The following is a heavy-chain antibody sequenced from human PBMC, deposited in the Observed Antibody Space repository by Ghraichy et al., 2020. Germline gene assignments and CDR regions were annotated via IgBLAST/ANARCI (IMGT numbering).Heavy chain of an antibody. CDR3: ARDDVIAAEATYYFDY. CDR1: GYTFTSYY. CDR2: INPSGGST. D-gene: IGHD6-13*01. J-gene: IGHJ4*02. V-gene: IGHV1-46*01. Sequence: ASVKVSCKASGYTFTSYYMHWVRQAPGQGLEWMGIINPSGGSTSYAQKFQGRVTMTRDTSTSTVYMELSSLRSEDTAVYYCARDDVIAAEATYYFDYWGQGTLVTVSS.